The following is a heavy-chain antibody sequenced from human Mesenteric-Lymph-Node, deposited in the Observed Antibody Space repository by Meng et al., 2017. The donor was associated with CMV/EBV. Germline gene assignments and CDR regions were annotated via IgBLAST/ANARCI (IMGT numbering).Heavy chain of an antibody. CDR3: ARAVVGVTTPFDI. D-gene: IGHD1-26*01. Sequence: GESLKISCVASGFTFGSYAMSWVRQAPGKGLAWVSGISGSGGSTYYADSVKGRFTISRDNSKHTLYLQMNSLRAEDTAVYYCARAVVGVTTPFDIWGQGTMVTVSS. V-gene: IGHV3-23*01. CDR2: ISGSGGST. J-gene: IGHJ3*02. CDR1: GFTFGSYA.